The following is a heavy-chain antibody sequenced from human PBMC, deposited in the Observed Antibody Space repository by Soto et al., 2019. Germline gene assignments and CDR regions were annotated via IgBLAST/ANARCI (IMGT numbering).Heavy chain of an antibody. D-gene: IGHD6-6*01. CDR2: ISGSGGST. V-gene: IGHV3-23*01. Sequence: LRLSCAASGFTFSSYAMSWVRQAPGKGLEWVSAISGSGGSTYYADSVKGRFTISRDNSKNTLYLQMNSLRAEDTAVYYCAKDRSNLYSSSASSNGMDVWGQGTTVTVSS. J-gene: IGHJ6*02. CDR1: GFTFSSYA. CDR3: AKDRSNLYSSSASSNGMDV.